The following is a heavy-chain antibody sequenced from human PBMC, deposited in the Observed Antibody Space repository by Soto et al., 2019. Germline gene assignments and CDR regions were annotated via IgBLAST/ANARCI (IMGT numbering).Heavy chain of an antibody. J-gene: IGHJ4*01. Sequence: SENLSLTCAVSGYSISGGYYGGWIRQHPGKGLEWIGSIYHTGNTYYSPSLESRVTISVDTSKSHFCLRLTSVTAADTAVYYCARARIVAAGTINDYWGDGTLATVSP. CDR3: ARARIVAAGTINDY. D-gene: IGHD6-13*01. CDR1: GYSISGGYY. CDR2: IYHTGNT. V-gene: IGHV4-38-2*01.